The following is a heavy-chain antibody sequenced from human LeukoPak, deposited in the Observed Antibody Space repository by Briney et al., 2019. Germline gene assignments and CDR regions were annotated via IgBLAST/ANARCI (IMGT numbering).Heavy chain of an antibody. CDR2: ISDTGSTI. Sequence: PGGSLRLSCAASGFTFSSYEMNWVRQAPGRGLEWVSYISDTGSTIYYADSVKGRFTVSRDDSKNTLYLQMNSLRGDDTAVYYCAKDGTSYYYIYYWGQGTLVTVSS. D-gene: IGHD2/OR15-2a*01. J-gene: IGHJ4*02. V-gene: IGHV3-48*03. CDR3: AKDGTSYYYIYY. CDR1: GFTFSSYE.